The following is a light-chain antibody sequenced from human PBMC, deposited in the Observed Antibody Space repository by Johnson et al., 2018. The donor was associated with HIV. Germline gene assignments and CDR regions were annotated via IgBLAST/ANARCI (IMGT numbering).Light chain of an antibody. CDR2: ENN. V-gene: IGLV1-51*02. J-gene: IGLJ1*01. Sequence: QSALTQPPSVSAAPGQKVTISCSGSSSNIGNNYVSWYQQLPGTAPKLLIYENNKRPSGIPDRFSGSKSGTSATLGITGLQTGDEADYYCGTWYSSLSAGGVFGTGTKVTVL. CDR1: SSNIGNNY. CDR3: GTWYSSLSAGGV.